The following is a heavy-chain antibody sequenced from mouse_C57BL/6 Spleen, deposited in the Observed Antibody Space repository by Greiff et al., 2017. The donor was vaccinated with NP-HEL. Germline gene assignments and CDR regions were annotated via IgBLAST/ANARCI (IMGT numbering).Heavy chain of an antibody. D-gene: IGHD1-1*01. CDR3: ASGYYGSSYRYYFDY. J-gene: IGHJ2*01. CDR2: IYPGSGST. CDR1: GYTFTSYW. Sequence: QVQLQQPGAELVKPGASVKMSCKASGYTFTSYWITWVKQRPGQGLEWIGDIYPGSGSTNYNEKFKSTATLTVDTSSSTAYMQRSSRTSEDSAVYYCASGYYGSSYRYYFDYWGQGATLTVSS. V-gene: IGHV1-55*01.